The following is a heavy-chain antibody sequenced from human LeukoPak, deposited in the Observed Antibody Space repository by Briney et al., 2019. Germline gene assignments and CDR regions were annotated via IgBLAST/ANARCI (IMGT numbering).Heavy chain of an antibody. J-gene: IGHJ4*02. CDR3: ARVRHDIGWELRYYFDY. D-gene: IGHD1-26*01. Sequence: GSSVKVSCKASGGTFSSYAISWVRPAPGQGLEWMGWINPNSGGTNYAQKFQGRVTMTRDTSISTAYMELSRLRSDDTAVYYCARVRHDIGWELRYYFDYWGQGTLVTVSS. CDR1: GGTFSSYA. V-gene: IGHV1-2*02. CDR2: INPNSGGT.